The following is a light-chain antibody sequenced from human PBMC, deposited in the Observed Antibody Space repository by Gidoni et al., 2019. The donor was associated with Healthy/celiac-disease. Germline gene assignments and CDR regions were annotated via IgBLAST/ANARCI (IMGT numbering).Light chain of an antibody. CDR1: SSDVGGYNY. CDR3: SSYTSSSRV. J-gene: IGLJ3*02. V-gene: IGLV2-14*01. CDR2: EVS. Sequence: QSALTQPASVSGSPGQSITISCTGTSSDVGGYNYVSWYHQHPGKAPKLMIYEVSNRPSGVPDRFSGSKSGNTASLTISGLQAEDEADYYCSSYTSSSRVFGGGTKLTVL.